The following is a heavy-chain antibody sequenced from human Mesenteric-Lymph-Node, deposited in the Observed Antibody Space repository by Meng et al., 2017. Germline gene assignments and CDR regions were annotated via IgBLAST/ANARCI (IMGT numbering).Heavy chain of an antibody. CDR1: GFTFSNHY. V-gene: IGHV3-11*01. CDR3: GRGHWGLDY. CDR2: ISNTGDLE. J-gene: IGHJ4*02. Sequence: GPLVESGGGLVKTGGALRLLCVVSGFTFSNHYMTWIRRVPGKGLERVSYISNTGDLERYTDSVKGRFSISRDNAKNSLFLQMNSVRDDDTAVYYCGRGHWGLDYLGQGTLVTVSS. D-gene: IGHD7-27*01.